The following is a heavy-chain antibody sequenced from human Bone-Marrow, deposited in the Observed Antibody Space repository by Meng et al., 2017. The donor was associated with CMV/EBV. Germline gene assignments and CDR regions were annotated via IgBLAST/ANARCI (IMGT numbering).Heavy chain of an antibody. CDR1: GFNFDDYG. J-gene: IGHJ6*02. V-gene: IGHV3-20*04. Sequence: GGSLRLSCAATGFNFDDYGMSWVRQGPGKGLEWVSGINWNGGVTNYIDSVKGRFTMSRDNARNSLYLQMNSLRAEDTAVYYCARTVVTAGGYYYYYGMDVWGQGTTVTVSS. CDR2: INWNGGVT. D-gene: IGHD2-2*01. CDR3: ARTVVTAGGYYYYYGMDV.